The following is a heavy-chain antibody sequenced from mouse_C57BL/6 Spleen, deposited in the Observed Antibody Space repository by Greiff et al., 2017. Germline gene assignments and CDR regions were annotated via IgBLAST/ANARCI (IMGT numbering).Heavy chain of an antibody. D-gene: IGHD2-4*01. CDR3: ARLGDYDLNY. CDR2: ISSGGSYT. J-gene: IGHJ2*01. CDR1: GFPFSSYG. Sequence: EVHLVESGGDLVKPGGSLKLSCAASGFPFSSYGMSWVRQTPDKRLEWVATISSGGSYTYYPDSVKGRFTISRDNAKNTLYLQMSSLKSEDTAMYYCARLGDYDLNYWGQGTTLTVSS. V-gene: IGHV5-6*01.